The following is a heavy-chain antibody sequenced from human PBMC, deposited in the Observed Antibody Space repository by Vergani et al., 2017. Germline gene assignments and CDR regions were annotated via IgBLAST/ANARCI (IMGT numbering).Heavy chain of an antibody. V-gene: IGHV4-39*01. CDR3: ADLQLWKCYYYGMDG. CDR1: GGSISSSSYY. J-gene: IGHJ6*02. CDR2: ICYSGST. D-gene: IGHD5-18*01. Sequence: QLQLQESGPGLVKPSETLSLTCTVSGGSISSSSYYWGWIRQPPGKGLVWIGSICYSGSTSYNPSLKSRVTISVDTSKNQFSLKRSSVTAADTAVYYCADLQLWKCYYYGMDGWGQGTTVT.